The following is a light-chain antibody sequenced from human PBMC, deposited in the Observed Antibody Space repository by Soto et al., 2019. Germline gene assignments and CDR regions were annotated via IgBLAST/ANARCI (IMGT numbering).Light chain of an antibody. V-gene: IGKV3-11*02. CDR1: PSVSSY. CDR3: QQRSNWPWT. Sequence: EIVLTQSPATLSLSPGDKATLSCRASPSVSSYLAWYQQKPGQAPRLLMYVASIRATGIPARFSGTGSERDFTLTITSLEPEDFAVYYCQQRSNWPWTFGQGTKVEIK. J-gene: IGKJ1*01. CDR2: VAS.